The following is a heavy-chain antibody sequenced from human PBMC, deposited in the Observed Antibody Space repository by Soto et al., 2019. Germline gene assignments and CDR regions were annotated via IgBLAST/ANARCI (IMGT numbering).Heavy chain of an antibody. CDR2: IIPIFGTA. Sequence: GASVKVFCKASGGTFSSYAISWVRQAPGQGLEWMGGIIPIFGTANYAQKFRGRVTITADESTSTAYMELSSLRSEDTAVYYCARGDSSGYYSWFDPWGQGTLVTVSS. J-gene: IGHJ5*02. V-gene: IGHV1-69*13. CDR3: ARGDSSGYYSWFDP. D-gene: IGHD3-22*01. CDR1: GGTFSSYA.